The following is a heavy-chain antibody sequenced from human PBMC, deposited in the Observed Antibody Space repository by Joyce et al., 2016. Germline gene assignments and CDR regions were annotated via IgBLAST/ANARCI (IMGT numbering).Heavy chain of an antibody. Sequence: QVLLEESGGGVVQPGRSLRLSCAASGFTFSTYVMHWVRQGPGKGLEWVGVISNDGKRQYYAESVKGRFTISRDNSRKTLYLQMGSLRTEDTAVYYCAKGQGQLWFGQLLSLTDYWGQGSLVTVSS. CDR3: AKGQGQLWFGQLLSLTDY. D-gene: IGHD3-10*01. CDR2: ISNDGKRQ. J-gene: IGHJ4*02. V-gene: IGHV3-30*18. CDR1: GFTFSTYV.